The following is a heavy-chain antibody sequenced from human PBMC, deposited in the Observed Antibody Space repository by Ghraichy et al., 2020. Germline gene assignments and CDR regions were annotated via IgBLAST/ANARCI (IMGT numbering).Heavy chain of an antibody. CDR2: IYYSGST. Sequence: SQTLSLTCTVSGGSISSSSYYWGWIRQPPGKGLEWIGSIYYSGSTYYNPSLKSRVTISVDTSKNQFSLKLSSVTAADTAVYYCARSTGYYYDSSGSYYYYYGMDVWGQGTTVTVSS. D-gene: IGHD3-22*01. CDR1: GGSISSSSYY. V-gene: IGHV4-39*01. CDR3: ARSTGYYYDSSGSYYYYYGMDV. J-gene: IGHJ6*02.